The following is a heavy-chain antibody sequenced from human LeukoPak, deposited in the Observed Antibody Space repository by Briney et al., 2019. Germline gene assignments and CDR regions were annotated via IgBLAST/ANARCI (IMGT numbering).Heavy chain of an antibody. D-gene: IGHD1-26*01. J-gene: IGHJ4*02. CDR3: ASPAVGATGYFDY. Sequence: PSETLSLTCTVSGGSISSSSYYWGWIRQPPGKGLEWSGSIYYSGSTYYNPSLKSRVTISVDTSKNQFSLKLSSVTAADTAVYYCASPAVGATGYFDYWGQGTLVTVSS. V-gene: IGHV4-39*01. CDR2: IYYSGST. CDR1: GGSISSSSYY.